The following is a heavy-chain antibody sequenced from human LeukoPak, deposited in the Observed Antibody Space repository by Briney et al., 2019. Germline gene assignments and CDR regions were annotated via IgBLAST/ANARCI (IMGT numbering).Heavy chain of an antibody. V-gene: IGHV1-69*05. J-gene: IGHJ3*02. Sequence: SVKVSCKASGGTFSSYAISWGRQAPGQGLEWMGGIIPIFGTANYAQKFQGRVTITTDESTSTAYMELSSLRSEDTAVYYCARDNSRFQYYYDSSGYYYSFDIWGQGTMVTVSS. CDR1: GGTFSSYA. CDR2: IIPIFGTA. D-gene: IGHD3-22*01. CDR3: ARDNSRFQYYYDSSGYYYSFDI.